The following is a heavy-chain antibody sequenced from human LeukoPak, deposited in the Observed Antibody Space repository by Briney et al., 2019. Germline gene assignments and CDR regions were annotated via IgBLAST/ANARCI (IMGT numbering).Heavy chain of an antibody. J-gene: IGHJ4*02. CDR1: GFTFDDYA. CDR3: AKVRTYCSSTSCPRAFDY. Sequence: PGGSLRLSCAASGFTFDDYAMHWVRQAPGKGLEWVSGISWNSGSIGYADSVKGRFTTPRDNAKNSLYLQMNSLRAEDTALYYCAKVRTYCSSTSCPRAFDYWGQGTLVTVSS. CDR2: ISWNSGSI. D-gene: IGHD2-2*01. V-gene: IGHV3-9*01.